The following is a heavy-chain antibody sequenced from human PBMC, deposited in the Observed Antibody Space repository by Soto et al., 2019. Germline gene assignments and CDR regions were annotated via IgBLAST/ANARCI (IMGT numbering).Heavy chain of an antibody. CDR1: GGSISSGGYY. V-gene: IGHV4-31*03. CDR3: ARGVRDYYGSGNYFDY. CDR2: IYCRGNT. D-gene: IGHD3-10*01. Sequence: QVQLQESGPGLVKPSQTRSLTCTISGGSISSGGYYWSWTRQHPGKGRGWIGYIYCRGNTSGNPSLKSRVPISVDTSKNQCSLELSSVTAADTAVYYCARGVRDYYGSGNYFDYWGQGTLVTVSS. J-gene: IGHJ4*02.